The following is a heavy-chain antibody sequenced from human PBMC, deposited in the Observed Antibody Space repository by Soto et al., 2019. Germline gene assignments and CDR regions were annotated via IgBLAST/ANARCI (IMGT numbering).Heavy chain of an antibody. Sequence: LXLSCAVSVFTFGYSYISWIRQAPGKGLEWLSYISPGSRYPAYSDSVKGLFTISRDNAKRSLYLQMMSLTAEDTAIYYCVRGGGGGLFDPWGQGTMVTVSS. J-gene: IGHJ5*02. CDR1: VFTFGYSY. V-gene: IGHV3-11*06. CDR2: ISPGSRYP. D-gene: IGHD2-15*01. CDR3: VRGGGGGLFDP.